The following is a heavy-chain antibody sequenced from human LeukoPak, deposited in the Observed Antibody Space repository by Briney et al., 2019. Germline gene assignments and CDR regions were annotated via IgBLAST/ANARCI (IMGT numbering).Heavy chain of an antibody. CDR3: ATSTRYDSSGYYYPYYYYYMDV. J-gene: IGHJ6*03. CDR1: GGSISSYY. D-gene: IGHD3-22*01. CDR2: IYYSGST. Sequence: PSETLSLTCTVSGGSISSYYWSWIRQPPGPGLGWIGYIYYSGSTNYNPSLKSRVTISVDTSKNQFSLKLSSVTAADTAVYYCATSTRYDSSGYYYPYYYYYMDVWGKGTTVTVSS. V-gene: IGHV4-59*01.